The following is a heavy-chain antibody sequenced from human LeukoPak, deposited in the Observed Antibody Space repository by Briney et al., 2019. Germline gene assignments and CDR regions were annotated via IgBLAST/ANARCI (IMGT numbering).Heavy chain of an antibody. V-gene: IGHV1-18*01. CDR3: ARVQIVGATSRNLDAFDI. CDR2: ISAYNGNT. D-gene: IGHD1-26*01. CDR1: GYTFTSYG. J-gene: IGHJ3*02. Sequence: ASVKVSCKASGYTFTSYGISWVRQAPGQGLEWMGWISAYNGNTNYAQKLQGRVTMTTDTSTSTAYMELRSLRSDDTAVHYCARVQIVGATSRNLDAFDIWGQGTMVTVSS.